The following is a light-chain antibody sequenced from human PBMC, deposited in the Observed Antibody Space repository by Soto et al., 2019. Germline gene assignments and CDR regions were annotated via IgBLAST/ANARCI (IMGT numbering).Light chain of an antibody. CDR1: QSVSSSY. CDR2: GAS. J-gene: IGKJ4*01. Sequence: EIVLTQSPGTLSLSPGERATLSCRASQSVSSSYLACYQQKPGQAPRLLIYGASSRATGIPDRFSGSGSGTDFTLTISRLEPEDVAVYYCQQYGSSPFTFGGGTKVEIK. CDR3: QQYGSSPFT. V-gene: IGKV3-20*01.